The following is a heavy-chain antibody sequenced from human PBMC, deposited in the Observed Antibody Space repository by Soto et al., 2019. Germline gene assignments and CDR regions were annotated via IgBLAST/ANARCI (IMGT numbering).Heavy chain of an antibody. V-gene: IGHV4-39*01. CDR2: IYFDATT. CDR3: SRHGVNSPFRF. Sequence: SETLSLTCVVSGDSISGYTYYWGWVRQPPGEGLEWIGSIYFDATTFSNPSLKSRVTLSVDTSRNQFSLKLTSVTAADTAIYYCSRHGVNSPFRFWGQGTMVT. J-gene: IGHJ3*01. CDR1: GDSISGYTYY. D-gene: IGHD3-3*01.